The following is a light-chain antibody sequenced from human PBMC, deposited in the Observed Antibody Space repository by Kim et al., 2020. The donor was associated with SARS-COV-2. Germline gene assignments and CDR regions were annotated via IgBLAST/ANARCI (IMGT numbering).Light chain of an antibody. V-gene: IGLV6-57*03. Sequence: GKNVTLSCTRGSGSINYKSGQWYQQRPGGVPTTVSYEDDQRPSGVSDRFSGSIDNSSNSASLTISGLRTEDEADYYCQSYNRDNVLFGGGTQLTVL. CDR2: EDD. J-gene: IGLJ2*01. CDR3: QSYNRDNVL. CDR1: SGSINYKS.